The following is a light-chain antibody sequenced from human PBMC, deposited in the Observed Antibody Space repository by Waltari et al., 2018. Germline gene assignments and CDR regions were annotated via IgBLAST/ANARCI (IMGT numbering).Light chain of an antibody. Sequence: DIQMTQSPSSLSASVGDSVTITCRASQSISSYLNWYQQTPGKAPKPLIYAASSLQSGVPSSFSGRGSGTDVTLTISSLQPEDFATYYCQQSYSTLLFTFGPGTKVDIK. CDR2: AAS. CDR1: QSISSY. V-gene: IGKV1-39*01. CDR3: QQSYSTLLFT. J-gene: IGKJ3*01.